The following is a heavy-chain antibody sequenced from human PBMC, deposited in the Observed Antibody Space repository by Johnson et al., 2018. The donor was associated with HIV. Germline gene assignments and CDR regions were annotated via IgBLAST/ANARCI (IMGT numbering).Heavy chain of an antibody. Sequence: VQLVESGGGVVQPGGSLRLSCAASGFTFSSYDMHWVRQATGKGLEWVSGISWNSGSIGYADSVKGRFTISRDNAKNSLYLQMNSLRAEDTALYYCAVIAVAGGGAFDIWGQGTMVTVSS. CDR3: AVIAVAGGGAFDI. D-gene: IGHD6-19*01. V-gene: IGHV3-9*01. CDR1: GFTFSSYD. CDR2: ISWNSGSI. J-gene: IGHJ3*02.